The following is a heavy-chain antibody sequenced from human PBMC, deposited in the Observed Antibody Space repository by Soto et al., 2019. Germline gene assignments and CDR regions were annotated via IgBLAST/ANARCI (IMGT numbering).Heavy chain of an antibody. CDR2: ISGGSSVT. J-gene: IGHJ4*02. CDR3: AKVLSKNYYYPFDF. Sequence: LRLSCTASGFTFSDYAMTWVRQAPGKGLEWVSTISGGSSVTYYGDSVKGRFTISRDNAKKTLFLQLNRLSAEDTATYYCAKVLSKNYYYPFDFWGQGTQVTVSS. CDR1: GFTFSDYA. V-gene: IGHV3-23*01. D-gene: IGHD3-10*01.